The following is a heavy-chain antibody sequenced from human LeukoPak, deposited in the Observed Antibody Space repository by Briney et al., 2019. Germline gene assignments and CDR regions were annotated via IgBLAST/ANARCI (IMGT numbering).Heavy chain of an antibody. D-gene: IGHD3-22*01. CDR1: GFTFSSYW. V-gene: IGHV3-74*01. J-gene: IGHJ4*02. CDR2: INTDGSTT. Sequence: GGSLRLSCAASGFTFSSYWVHWVRQAPGGGLVWVSRINTDGSTTTYADSVKGRFAIYRDNSENTLYLQMSSLRAEDTAVYYCAKTVGSGGYYIYYFDYWGQGTLVTVSS. CDR3: AKTVGSGGYYIYYFDY.